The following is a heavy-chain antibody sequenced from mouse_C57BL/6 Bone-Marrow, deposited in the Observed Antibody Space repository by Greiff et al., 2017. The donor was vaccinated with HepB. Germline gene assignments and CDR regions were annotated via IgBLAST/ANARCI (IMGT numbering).Heavy chain of an antibody. J-gene: IGHJ2*01. Sequence: VKLVESGAELARPGASVKLSCKASGYTFTSYWMPWVNQRPGQGLEWIGAIYPGDGDTRYTQKFKGKATLTADKSSSTAYMQLSSLASEDSAVYYCASTRSFDYWGQGTTLTVSS. D-gene: IGHD1-1*01. CDR1: GYTFTSYW. V-gene: IGHV1-87*01. CDR3: ASTRSFDY. CDR2: IYPGDGDT.